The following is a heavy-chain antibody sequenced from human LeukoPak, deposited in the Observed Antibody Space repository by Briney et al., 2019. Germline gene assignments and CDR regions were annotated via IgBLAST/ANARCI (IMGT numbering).Heavy chain of an antibody. V-gene: IGHV3-33*01. CDR2: IRYDESTT. Sequence: QPGRSLRLSCAASGFTFSSYGMHWVRQAPGKGLEWVAVIRYDESTTYYADSVKGRFTISRDNSKNTLYLQMNSLRAEDTAVYYCARVEAYTIAPTLDYWGQGTLVTVSS. D-gene: IGHD2-2*02. CDR1: GFTFSSYG. J-gene: IGHJ4*02. CDR3: ARVEAYTIAPTLDY.